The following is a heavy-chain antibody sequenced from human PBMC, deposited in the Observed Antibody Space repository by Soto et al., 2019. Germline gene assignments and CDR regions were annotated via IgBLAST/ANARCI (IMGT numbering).Heavy chain of an antibody. CDR2: ISAHNGNT. CDR3: ASGRYGDY. Sequence: QVHLVQSGAEVKKPGASVKVSCQGSGYAFTTYGITWVRQAPGQGLEWMGWISAHNGNTNYAQKLQGRVTVTRDTSTSTAYMELRSLRYDDTAVYYCASGRYGDYLGQGALVTVSS. J-gene: IGHJ4*02. V-gene: IGHV1-18*01. CDR1: GYAFTTYG. D-gene: IGHD1-26*01.